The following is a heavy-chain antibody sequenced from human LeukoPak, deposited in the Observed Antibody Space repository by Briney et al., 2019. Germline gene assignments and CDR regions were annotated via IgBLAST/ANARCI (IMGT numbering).Heavy chain of an antibody. Sequence: GGSLRLSCAASGFTFSSSWMSWVRQAPGKGLEWVANIKQDGSDKNYVDSVKGRFTISRDNGKNSLYLQMNSLRADDTAVYYCARGLVDCRGTSCYVAANNWFDHWGQGTLVTVSS. CDR3: ARGLVDCRGTSCYVAANNWFDH. V-gene: IGHV3-7*05. J-gene: IGHJ5*02. CDR2: IKQDGSDK. CDR1: GFTFSSSW. D-gene: IGHD2-2*01.